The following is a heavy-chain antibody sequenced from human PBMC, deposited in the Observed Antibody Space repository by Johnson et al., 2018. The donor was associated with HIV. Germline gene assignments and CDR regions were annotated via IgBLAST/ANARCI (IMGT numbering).Heavy chain of an antibody. V-gene: IGHV3-66*01. J-gene: IGHJ3*01. CDR2: IYSGEST. CDR1: GFTVSSKY. Sequence: VQLVESGGDLVQPGGSLRLSCAASGFTVSSKYMAWVRQAPGQGLEWVSVIYSGESTYYADSVKDRFTISRDNSMNTLYLHMNNLRAEDTALYYCSRASSYGVFDVWGQGTMVTVSS. D-gene: IGHD2-8*01. CDR3: SRASSYGVFDV.